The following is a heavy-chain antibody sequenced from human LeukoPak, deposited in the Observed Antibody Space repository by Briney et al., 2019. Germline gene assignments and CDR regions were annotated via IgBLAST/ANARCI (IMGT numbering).Heavy chain of an antibody. V-gene: IGHV1-8*03. CDR2: MNPSSGNT. J-gene: IGHJ6*03. Sequence: ASVKVSCKASRYTFTSYDIDWVRQATGQGLEWMGWMNPSSGNTGYAQKFQGRVTITRNTSISTAYMELSSLRSEDTAVYYCARGVSSSWYGPDYYYYYMDVWGKGTTVTVSS. CDR1: RYTFTSYD. CDR3: ARGVSSSWYGPDYYYYYMDV. D-gene: IGHD6-13*01.